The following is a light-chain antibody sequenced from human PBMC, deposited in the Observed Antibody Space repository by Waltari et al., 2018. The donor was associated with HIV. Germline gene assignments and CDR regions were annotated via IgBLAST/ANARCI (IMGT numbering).Light chain of an antibody. Sequence: QSVLTQPPSASGTPGQRVTISCSGSTSNIGTNFFNWFQHLQGTAPKVLIYSNNQRPSGVPDRVSGSKSGTSASLAISGLQSEDEADYYCAAWDDSLNGWVFGGGTKLTVL. CDR3: AAWDDSLNGWV. CDR1: TSNIGTNF. CDR2: SNN. J-gene: IGLJ3*02. V-gene: IGLV1-44*01.